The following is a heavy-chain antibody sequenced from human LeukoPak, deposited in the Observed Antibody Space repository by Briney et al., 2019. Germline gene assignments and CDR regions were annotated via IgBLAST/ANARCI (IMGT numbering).Heavy chain of an antibody. Sequence: SETLSLTCTVSGDSTSDYYWTWIRQSPGKGLEWIGYIDDNGSTNFNPSLKSRVTMSVDTPKNQFSLKLSSVTAADTAVYYCARSHQIATRPLAEYFQQWGQGTLVTVSS. CDR3: ARSHQIATRPLAEYFQQ. J-gene: IGHJ1*01. CDR1: GDSTSDYY. CDR2: IDDNGST. D-gene: IGHD6-6*01. V-gene: IGHV4-59*12.